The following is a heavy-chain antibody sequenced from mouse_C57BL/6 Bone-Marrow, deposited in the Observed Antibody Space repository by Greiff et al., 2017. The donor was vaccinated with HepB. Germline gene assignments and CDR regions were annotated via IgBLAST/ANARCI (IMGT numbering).Heavy chain of an antibody. D-gene: IGHD2-3*01. V-gene: IGHV1-72*01. CDR3: ARDDPFGD. CDR1: GYTFTSSW. Sequence: VQLQQPGAELVKPGASVKLSCKASGYTFTSSWMHWVKQKPGRGLEWIGRIDTNSGGTKYNEKFKSKATLTVDKPSSTAYMQLSSLTSEDSAVYYCARDDPFGDWGQGTLVTVSA. CDR2: IDTNSGGT. J-gene: IGHJ3*01.